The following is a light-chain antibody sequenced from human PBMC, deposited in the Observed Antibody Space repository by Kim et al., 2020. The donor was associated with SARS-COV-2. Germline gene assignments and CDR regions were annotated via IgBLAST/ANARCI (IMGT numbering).Light chain of an antibody. V-gene: IGKV3-11*01. J-gene: IGKJ4*01. Sequence: SPGKSAPLSCMPSQRFSSFFASNQHNPGQPPRLLFYDASYRTPRIPASFSGSVSGTDFTLTISRLEPEDFTIYYCQQRSSWLTFGGGTKVGIK. CDR3: QQRSSWLT. CDR1: QRFSSF. CDR2: DAS.